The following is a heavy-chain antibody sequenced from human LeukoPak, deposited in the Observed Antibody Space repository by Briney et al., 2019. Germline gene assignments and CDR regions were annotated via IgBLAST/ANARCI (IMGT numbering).Heavy chain of an antibody. CDR2: INPNSGGT. Sequence: ASVKVSCKASGYTFTGYYMHWVRQAPGQGLEWMGWINPNSGGTNYAQKFQGRVTISVDTSKNQFSLKLSSVTAADTAVYYCARCHFDWSNWFDPWGQGTLVTVSS. CDR1: GYTFTGYY. J-gene: IGHJ5*02. V-gene: IGHV1-2*02. CDR3: ARCHFDWSNWFDP. D-gene: IGHD3-9*01.